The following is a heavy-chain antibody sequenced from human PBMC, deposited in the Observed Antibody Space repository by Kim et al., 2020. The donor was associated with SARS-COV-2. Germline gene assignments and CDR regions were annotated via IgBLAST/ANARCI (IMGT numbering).Heavy chain of an antibody. V-gene: IGHV3-23*01. CDR3: AKALWASSGFFSYFYY. D-gene: IGHD3-22*01. CDR2: IGGSGSRT. J-gene: IGHJ4*02. CDR1: GFTFSNYA. Sequence: GGSLRLSCAASGFTFSNYAMTWVRQAPGKGLEWVSLIGGSGSRTYYADSVKGRFTISRDNSKDTLYLQMNSLRAEDAAVYYCAKALWASSGFFSYFYYWGQGTLVTVSS.